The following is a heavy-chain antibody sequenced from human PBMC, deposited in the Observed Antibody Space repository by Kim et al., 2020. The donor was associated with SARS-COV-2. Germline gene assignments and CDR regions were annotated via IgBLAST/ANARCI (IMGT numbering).Heavy chain of an antibody. CDR2: YIGGRT. J-gene: IGHJ4*02. V-gene: IGHV3-53*01. D-gene: IGHD2-15*01. Sequence: YIGGRTYYADAVMDRFPISRDNSQNPLYLQMNSLRAEDPAVYYCVRDAGGYWVQGTLVTVSS. CDR3: VRDAGGY.